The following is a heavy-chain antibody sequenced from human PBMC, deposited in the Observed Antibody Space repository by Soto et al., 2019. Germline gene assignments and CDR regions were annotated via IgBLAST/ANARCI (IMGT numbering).Heavy chain of an antibody. J-gene: IGHJ4*02. CDR3: ARDGTLYDSSGYYYLY. D-gene: IGHD3-22*01. V-gene: IGHV1-69*13. CDR2: IIPMFGKA. CDR1: GSTFSRYA. Sequence: SVKVSCKASGSTFSRYAINWVRQAPGQGLEWMGGIIPMFGKANYAQKFQGRVTITADESTSTGYMELRSLISEDTAVYYCARDGTLYDSSGYYYLYWGQGTLVTVSS.